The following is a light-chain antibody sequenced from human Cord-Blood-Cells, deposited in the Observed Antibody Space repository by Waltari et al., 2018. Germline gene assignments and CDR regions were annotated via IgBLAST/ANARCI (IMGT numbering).Light chain of an antibody. Sequence: QSALTQLPSASGSPGQSVTISCTGTSSDVGGYNYVSWYQQHPGKAPKLMIYEVSKRPSGVPARFSGSKSVNTASLTVSGLQAEDEADYYCSSYAGSNNWVFGGGTKLTVL. CDR3: SSYAGSNNWV. CDR1: SSDVGGYNY. CDR2: EVS. V-gene: IGLV2-8*01. J-gene: IGLJ3*02.